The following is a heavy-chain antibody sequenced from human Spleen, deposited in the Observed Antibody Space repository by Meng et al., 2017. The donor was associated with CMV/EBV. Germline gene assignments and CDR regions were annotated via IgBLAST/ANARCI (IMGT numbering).Heavy chain of an antibody. CDR2: ISGSGGST. CDR3: ARGRGHYGMDV. V-gene: IGHV3-23*01. CDR1: GFTFSSYA. Sequence: GESLKISCAASGFTFSSYAMNWVRQAPGKGLEWVSIISGSGGSTYYADSVKGRFTISRDNSKNTLYLQMNSLRAEDTAVYYCARGRGHYGMDVWGQGTTVTVSS. J-gene: IGHJ6*02. D-gene: IGHD3-10*01.